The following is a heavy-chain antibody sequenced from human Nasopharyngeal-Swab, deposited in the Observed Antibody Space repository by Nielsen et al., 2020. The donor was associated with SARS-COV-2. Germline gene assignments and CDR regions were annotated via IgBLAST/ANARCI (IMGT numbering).Heavy chain of an antibody. V-gene: IGHV6-1*01. CDR1: GDSVSDHRAT. Sequence: SQTLSLTCAISGDSVSDHRATWNWIRQSPSRGLEWLGRTYYRFMWKNDYLVAVKSRITINPDTSKNQFSLHLNSVTPEDTAVYYCTRAFHGQDGSYLHMDVWGKGTTVTVSS. CDR3: TRAFHGQDGSYLHMDV. D-gene: IGHD5-24*01. CDR2: TYYRFMWKN. J-gene: IGHJ6*03.